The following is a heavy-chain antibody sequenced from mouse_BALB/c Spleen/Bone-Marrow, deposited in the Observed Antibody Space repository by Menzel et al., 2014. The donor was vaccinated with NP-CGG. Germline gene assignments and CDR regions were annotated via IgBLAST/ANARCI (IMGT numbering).Heavy chain of an antibody. J-gene: IGHJ4*01. D-gene: IGHD1-1*01. CDR1: GFNIKDTY. Sequence: VQLQQSGAELVKPGASVKLSCTASGFNIKDTYMHWVKQRPEQGLEWIGRIDPANGYTKFDPKFQGKATITADTSSNTAYPQLSNLTSEDTVVYYCARGTTVVSYYAMDYWGQGTSVTVSS. CDR3: ARGTTVVSYYAMDY. CDR2: IDPANGYT. V-gene: IGHV14-3*02.